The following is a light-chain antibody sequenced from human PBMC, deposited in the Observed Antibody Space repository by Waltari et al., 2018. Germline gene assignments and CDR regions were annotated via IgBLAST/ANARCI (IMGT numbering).Light chain of an antibody. CDR1: QRVSSTY. J-gene: IGKJ4*01. CDR2: GAS. V-gene: IGKV3-20*01. CDR3: QQYSRAPVT. Sequence: EIVLTQSPGTLSLSPGEGATLSCRASQRVSSTYLAWYHQKPGQAPRLLIYGASTRATGIPDRFSGSGSGTDFTLTISRLEPEDFAVYYCQQYSRAPVTFGGGTKVEIK.